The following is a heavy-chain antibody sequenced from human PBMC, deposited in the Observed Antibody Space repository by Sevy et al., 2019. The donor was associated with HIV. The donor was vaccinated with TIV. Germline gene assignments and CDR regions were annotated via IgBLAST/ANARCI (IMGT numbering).Heavy chain of an antibody. CDR1: GYSFTSYW. CDR2: IYPGDSDT. D-gene: IGHD3-9*01. Sequence: GESLKISCKGSGYSFTSYWIGWVRQMPGKGLEWMGIIYPGDSDTRYSPSFQGPVTISDDKSISTAYLQWSSLKASDTAMYYCARSGLRYFDWLPGGYFDYWGQGTLVTVSS. CDR3: ARSGLRYFDWLPGGYFDY. J-gene: IGHJ4*02. V-gene: IGHV5-51*03.